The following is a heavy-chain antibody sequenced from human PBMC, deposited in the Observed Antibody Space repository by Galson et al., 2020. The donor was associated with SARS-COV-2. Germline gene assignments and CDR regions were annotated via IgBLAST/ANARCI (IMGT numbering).Heavy chain of an antibody. V-gene: IGHV4-61*01. CDR3: ARGNDNSDYISGWYFDY. CDR1: GGSVSSGSYY. Sequence: SETLSLTCSVSGGSVSSGSYYWSWIRQAPGKGLEWIGYIYYRGGPTYNPSLKSRVTISVDTSKNQFSLKLSSVTAADTAVYYCARGNDNSDYISGWYFDYWGQGTLVTVSS. J-gene: IGHJ4*02. CDR2: IYYRGGP. D-gene: IGHD6-19*01.